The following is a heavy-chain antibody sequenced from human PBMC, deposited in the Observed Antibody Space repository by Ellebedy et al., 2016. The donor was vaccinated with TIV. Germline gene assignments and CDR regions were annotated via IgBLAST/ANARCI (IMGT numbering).Heavy chain of an antibody. CDR3: AREPLNYGSGSYYDY. Sequence: MPSETLSLTCTVSGGSISSYYWSWIRQPPGKGLEWIGYIYYSGSTNYNPSLKSRVTISVDTSKNQFSLKLSSVTAADTAVYYCAREPLNYGSGSYYDYWGQGTLVTVSS. CDR1: GGSISSYY. D-gene: IGHD3-10*01. CDR2: IYYSGST. J-gene: IGHJ4*02. V-gene: IGHV4-59*01.